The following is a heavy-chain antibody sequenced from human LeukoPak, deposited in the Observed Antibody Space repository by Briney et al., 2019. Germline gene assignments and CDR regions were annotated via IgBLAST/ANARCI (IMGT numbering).Heavy chain of an antibody. J-gene: IGHJ3*02. CDR2: FDPEDGET. CDR3: ATGGHDSSGHGDIMGVFDI. D-gene: IGHD3-22*01. V-gene: IGHV1-24*01. Sequence: ASVKVSCKVSGYTLTELSMHWVRQAPGKGLEWMGGFDPEDGETIYAQKFQGRVTMTEDTSTDTAYMELSSLRSEDTAVYYCATGGHDSSGHGDIMGVFDIWGQGTMVTVSS. CDR1: GYTLTELS.